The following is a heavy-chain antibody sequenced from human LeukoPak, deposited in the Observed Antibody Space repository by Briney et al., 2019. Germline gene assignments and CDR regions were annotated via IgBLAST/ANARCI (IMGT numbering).Heavy chain of an antibody. CDR1: GGSISSSSYY. V-gene: IGHV4-39*07. CDR2: IYYSGST. Sequence: SETLSLTCTVSGGSISSSSYYWGWIRQPPGKGLEWIGSIYYSGSTYYNPSLKSRVTMSVDTSKNQFSLKLSSVTAADTAVYYCARDTRGIAAAGTRDWGQGTLVTVSS. J-gene: IGHJ4*02. CDR3: ARDTRGIAAAGTRD. D-gene: IGHD6-13*01.